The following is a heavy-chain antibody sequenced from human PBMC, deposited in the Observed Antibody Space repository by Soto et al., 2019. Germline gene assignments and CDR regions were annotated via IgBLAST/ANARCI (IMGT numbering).Heavy chain of an antibody. CDR1: GFTFSSYS. D-gene: IGHD3-22*01. Sequence: VGSLRLSGAASGFTFSSYSMNWVRQAPGKGLEWVSSISSSSSYIYYADSVKGRFTISRDNAKNSLYLQMNSLRAEDTAVYYCASHYDSSGYYYVFDYWGQGTLVTVSS. V-gene: IGHV3-21*03. J-gene: IGHJ4*02. CDR2: ISSSSSYI. CDR3: ASHYDSSGYYYVFDY.